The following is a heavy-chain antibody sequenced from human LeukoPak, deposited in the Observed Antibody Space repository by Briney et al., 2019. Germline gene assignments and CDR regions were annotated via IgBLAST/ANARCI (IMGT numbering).Heavy chain of an antibody. CDR1: GGTFSSYA. V-gene: IGHV1-69*05. J-gene: IGHJ4*02. Sequence: ASVKVSCKASGGTFSSYAISWVRQAPGQGLEWMGGIIPIFGTANYAQKFQGRVTITTDESTSTAYMELSSLRSEDTAVYYCASLIVGASQLDYWGQGTLVTVSS. CDR3: ASLIVGASQLDY. D-gene: IGHD1-26*01. CDR2: IIPIFGTA.